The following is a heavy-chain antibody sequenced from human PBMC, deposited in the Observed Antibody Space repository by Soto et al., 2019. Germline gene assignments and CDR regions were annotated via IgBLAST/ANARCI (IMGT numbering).Heavy chain of an antibody. D-gene: IGHD2-15*01. CDR1: GYTFINYG. J-gene: IGHJ4*02. CDR2: INPDNGNT. Sequence: QVQLVQSGPEVKKPGASVKVSCKTSGYTFINYGISWVRQAPGQGLEWMGWINPDNGNTNFAQRLQGRVTMTADRSTRTAYMELRSLRFDDTAIYYCARVGGAVVPADYWGLGTLVTVSS. CDR3: ARVGGAVVPADY. V-gene: IGHV1-18*01.